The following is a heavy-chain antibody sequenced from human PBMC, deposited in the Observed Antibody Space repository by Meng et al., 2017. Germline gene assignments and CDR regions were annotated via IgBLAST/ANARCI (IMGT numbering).Heavy chain of an antibody. CDR1: GGTFSSYT. Sequence: QVQLVQSGAEVKKPGSSLKVSCKASGGTFSSYTISWVRQAPGQGLEWMGRINPKSGDTHYAQKFQARVTMTGDTSISTAYMELSGLRSDDTAMYYCARDEDISAAGKLFGDYWGQGTLVTVSS. D-gene: IGHD6-25*01. CDR3: ARDEDISAAGKLFGDY. V-gene: IGHV1-2*06. CDR2: INPKSGDT. J-gene: IGHJ4*02.